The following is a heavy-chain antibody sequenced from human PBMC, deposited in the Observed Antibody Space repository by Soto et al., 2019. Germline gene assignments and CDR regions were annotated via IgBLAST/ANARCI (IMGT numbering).Heavy chain of an antibody. V-gene: IGHV4-39*01. Sequence: SETLSLTCTVSGGSISSSSYYWGWIRQPPGKGLEWIGSIYYSGSTYYNPSLKSRVTISVDTSKNQFSLKLSSVTAADTAVYYCARHQPDSRFGELFYYYYMDVWGKGTTVTVS. CDR3: ARHQPDSRFGELFYYYYMDV. CDR2: IYYSGST. D-gene: IGHD3-10*01. CDR1: GGSISSSSYY. J-gene: IGHJ6*03.